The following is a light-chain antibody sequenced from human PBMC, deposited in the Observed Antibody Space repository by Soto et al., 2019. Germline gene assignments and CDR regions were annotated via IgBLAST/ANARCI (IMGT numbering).Light chain of an antibody. CDR2: DNS. CDR3: QSYDSSLSGWV. V-gene: IGLV1-40*01. Sequence: QSVLTQPPSVSGAPGQRVTISCTGSSSNIGAGYDVHWYQQLPGTAPKLLIYDNSNRPSGVPDRFSGSKSGTSASLAITGLQAEDDADYYCQSYDSSLSGWVFGGGTKVTVL. CDR1: SSNIGAGYD. J-gene: IGLJ2*01.